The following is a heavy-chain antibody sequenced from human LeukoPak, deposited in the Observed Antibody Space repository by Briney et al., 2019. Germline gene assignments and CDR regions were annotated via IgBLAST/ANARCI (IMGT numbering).Heavy chain of an antibody. D-gene: IGHD2-2*01. CDR3: AKDRYCSSTTCYAGLDY. J-gene: IGHJ4*02. V-gene: IGHV3-33*06. CDR1: GFTFSSYG. CDR2: IWYDGSNK. Sequence: GRSLRLSCAASGFTFSSYGMHWVRQAPGKGLEWVAVIWYDGSNKYYADSVKGRFTISRDNSKNTLYLQMNSLRAEDTAVYYCAKDRYCSSTTCYAGLDYWGQGTLVTVSS.